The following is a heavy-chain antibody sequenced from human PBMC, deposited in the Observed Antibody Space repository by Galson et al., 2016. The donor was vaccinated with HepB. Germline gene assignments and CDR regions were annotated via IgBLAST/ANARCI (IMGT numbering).Heavy chain of an antibody. V-gene: IGHV1-18*04. CDR2: ISTYNGNI. D-gene: IGHD2-8*02. Sequence: PVKVSCKAPGHTFTRYGISWARQAPGQGPEWMGWISTYNGNINSAQKFQVRVFLTTETSTASPYMELRSLISDDTAIYYCPRGLPVSGSVQLDHMDVWGKGTTVTVSS. CDR1: GHTFTRYG. CDR3: PRGLPVSGSVQLDHMDV. J-gene: IGHJ6*03.